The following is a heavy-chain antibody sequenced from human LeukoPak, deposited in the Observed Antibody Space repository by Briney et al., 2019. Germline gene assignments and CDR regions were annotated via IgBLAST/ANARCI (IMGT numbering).Heavy chain of an antibody. Sequence: GGSLRLSCAASRLIFSSHWMHWVRQASGKGLVWVSRINSDGSSTIYADSVKGRFTISRDYAKNTVYLQMNSLRVDDTAVYYCAGHYGSGRYHYYYMDVWGRGTTVTVSS. J-gene: IGHJ6*03. CDR2: INSDGSST. V-gene: IGHV3-74*01. CDR1: RLIFSSHW. CDR3: AGHYGSGRYHYYYMDV. D-gene: IGHD3-10*01.